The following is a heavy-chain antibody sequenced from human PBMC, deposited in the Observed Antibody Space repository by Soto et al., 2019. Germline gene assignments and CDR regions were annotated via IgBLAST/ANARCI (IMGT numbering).Heavy chain of an antibody. J-gene: IGHJ5*01. Sequence: QVQLVQSGAEVRKPGASVKVSCKASGYTFSSHGIFWVRRAPGQGLEWMGWISGYNGNAKYAQRFQGRVTMTTDTSTSTVYMDLRSLGSDDSAVYYCAREGSYGWYDCWGQGTLVTVSS. CDR2: ISGYNGNA. CDR3: AREGSYGWYDC. D-gene: IGHD2-15*01. CDR1: GYTFSSHG. V-gene: IGHV1-18*01.